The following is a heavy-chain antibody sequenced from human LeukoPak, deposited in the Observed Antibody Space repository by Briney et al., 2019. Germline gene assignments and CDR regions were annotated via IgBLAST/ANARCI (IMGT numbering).Heavy chain of an antibody. V-gene: IGHV3-9*03. CDR3: AKGSLVSSGYYPVYFDY. J-gene: IGHJ4*02. D-gene: IGHD3-22*01. Sequence: PGRSLRLSCAASGFTFDDYAMHWVRQAPGKGLEWASGISWNSGRIGYADSVKGRFTISRDNAKNSLYLQMNSLRAEDMALYYCAKGSLVSSGYYPVYFDYWGQGTLVTVSS. CDR1: GFTFDDYA. CDR2: ISWNSGRI.